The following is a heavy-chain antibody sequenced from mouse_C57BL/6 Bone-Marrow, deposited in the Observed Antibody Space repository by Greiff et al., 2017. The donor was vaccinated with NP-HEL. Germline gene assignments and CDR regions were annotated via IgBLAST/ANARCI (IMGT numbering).Heavy chain of an antibody. J-gene: IGHJ3*01. Sequence: QVQLKESGAELVRPGASVTLSCKASGYTFTDYEMHWVKQTPVHGLEWIGAIDPETGGTAYNQKFKGKAILTADKSSSTAYMELRSLTSEDSAVYYCTSMITTRGYWGQGTLVTVSA. D-gene: IGHD2-4*01. CDR2: IDPETGGT. CDR3: TSMITTRGY. CDR1: GYTFTDYE. V-gene: IGHV1-15*01.